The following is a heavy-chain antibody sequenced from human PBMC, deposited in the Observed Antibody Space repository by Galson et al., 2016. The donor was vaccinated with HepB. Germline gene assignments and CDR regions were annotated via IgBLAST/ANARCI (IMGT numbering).Heavy chain of an antibody. Sequence: SLRLSCAASGFTFSSHWMHWVRQAPGKGLVWVSRINTDVSSTSYADSVKGRFTISRDNAKNTLYLQMNSLRAEDTAVYYCARGGSRPIDYWGQGTLVTVSS. CDR3: ARGGSRPIDY. V-gene: IGHV3-74*01. J-gene: IGHJ4*02. CDR2: INTDVSST. D-gene: IGHD1-26*01. CDR1: GFTFSSHW.